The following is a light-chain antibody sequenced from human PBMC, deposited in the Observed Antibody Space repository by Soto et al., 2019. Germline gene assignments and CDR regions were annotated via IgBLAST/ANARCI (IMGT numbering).Light chain of an antibody. CDR1: QSVLYSSNNKNY. CDR2: WAS. V-gene: IGKV4-1*01. CDR3: QQYYSTPQT. Sequence: DIVMTQSPDSLAVSLGERATINCKSSQSVLYSSNNKNYLAWYQQKPGQPPKLLIYWASTRESGVPDRFSGSWSWTDFTLTISSLQAEDVAVYYCQQYYSTPQTFGQGTKLEIK. J-gene: IGKJ2*01.